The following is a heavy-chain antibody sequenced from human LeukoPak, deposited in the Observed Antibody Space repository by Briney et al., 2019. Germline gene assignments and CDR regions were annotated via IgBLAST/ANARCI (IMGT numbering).Heavy chain of an antibody. CDR1: GFTFSSYT. J-gene: IGHJ4*02. CDR3: ARGLPAADF. D-gene: IGHD2-2*01. Sequence: GGSLRLSCAASGFTFSSYTMHWVRQAPGKGLEWVAVITYDGSNKYYADSVKGRFTISRDNSKNTLYLQMNSLRAEDTAVYYCARGLPAADFWGQGTLVTVSP. V-gene: IGHV3-30-3*01. CDR2: ITYDGSNK.